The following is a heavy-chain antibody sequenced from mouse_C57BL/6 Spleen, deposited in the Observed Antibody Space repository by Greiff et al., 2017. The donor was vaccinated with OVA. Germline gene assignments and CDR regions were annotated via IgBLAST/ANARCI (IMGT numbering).Heavy chain of an antibody. CDR2: INPNNGGT. Sequence: EVKVVESGPELVKPGASVKIPCKASGYTFTDYNMDWVKQSHGKSLEWIGDINPNNGGTIYNQKFKGKATLTVDKSSSTAYMELRSLTSEDTAVYYCARENPYGDAFDYWGQGTTLTVSS. D-gene: IGHD2-13*01. V-gene: IGHV1-18*01. CDR3: ARENPYGDAFDY. CDR1: GYTFTDYN. J-gene: IGHJ2*01.